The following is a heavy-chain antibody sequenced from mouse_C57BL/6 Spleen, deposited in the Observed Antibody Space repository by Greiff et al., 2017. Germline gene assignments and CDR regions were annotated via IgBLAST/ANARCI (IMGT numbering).Heavy chain of an antibody. D-gene: IGHD1-1*02. CDR3: ARDPLTMTFDY. Sequence: ESGPGLVKPSQSLSLTCSVTGYSITSGYYWNWIRQFPGNKLEWMGYISYDGSNNYNPSLKNRISITRDTSKNQFFLKLNSVTTEDTATYYCARDPLTMTFDYWGQGTTLTVSS. CDR1: GYSITSGYY. V-gene: IGHV3-6*01. CDR2: ISYDGSN. J-gene: IGHJ2*01.